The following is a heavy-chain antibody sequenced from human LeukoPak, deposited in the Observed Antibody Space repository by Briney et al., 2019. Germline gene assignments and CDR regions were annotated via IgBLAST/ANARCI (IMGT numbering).Heavy chain of an antibody. D-gene: IGHD2-2*01. CDR2: MNQCGST. CDR3: ARGEGGVVVPAAMGAEYFQH. V-gene: IGHV4-34*01. CDR1: GGSFSGDY. J-gene: IGHJ1*01. Sequence: PSETLSLTCAVYGGSFSGDYWSWIRQPPGTRLEWIGEMNQCGSTNHNPSLKSRVTISVDTSKNQFSLKLSSVPAADTAVYYCARGEGGVVVPAAMGAEYFQHWGQGTLVTVSS.